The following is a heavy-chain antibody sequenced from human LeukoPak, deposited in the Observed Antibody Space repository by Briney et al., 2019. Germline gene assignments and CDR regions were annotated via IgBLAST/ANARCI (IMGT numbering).Heavy chain of an antibody. CDR3: ARDSGTTGEVKFDP. CDR1: GGSFSGYY. V-gene: IGHV4-34*01. J-gene: IGHJ5*02. CDR2: INHSGST. D-gene: IGHD3-10*01. Sequence: SETLSLTCAVYGGSFSGYYWSWIRQPPGKGLEWIGEINHSGSTNYNPSLKSRVTISVDTSKSQFSLKLSSVTAADTAVYYCARDSGTTGEVKFDPWGQGTLVTVSS.